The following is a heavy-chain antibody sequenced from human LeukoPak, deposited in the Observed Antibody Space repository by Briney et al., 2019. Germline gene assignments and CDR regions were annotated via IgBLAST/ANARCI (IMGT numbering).Heavy chain of an antibody. Sequence: GGSLRLSCAASGFTFSAYGMHWVRQAPGKGLEWVAVISYDGGNKFYADSVKGRFTISRDNSKNTMSLQMNRLRAEDTALYYCAKASNSGYFYGSGRYENWFDAWGQGTLVTVSS. CDR3: AKASNSGYFYGSGRYENWFDA. CDR2: ISYDGGNK. J-gene: IGHJ5*02. D-gene: IGHD3-10*01. V-gene: IGHV3-30*18. CDR1: GFTFSAYG.